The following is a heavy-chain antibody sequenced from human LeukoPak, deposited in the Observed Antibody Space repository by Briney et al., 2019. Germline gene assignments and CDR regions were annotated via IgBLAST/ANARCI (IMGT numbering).Heavy chain of an antibody. D-gene: IGHD3-9*01. J-gene: IGHJ4*02. CDR2: ISAYNGNT. Sequence: ASVKVSCKASGYTFTSYGISWVRQAPGQGLEWMGWISAYNGNTNYAQKLQGRVTMTTDTSTSTAYMELRSLRSDDTAVYYCARKGYDILTGYYTDYWGQGTLVTVSS. V-gene: IGHV1-18*01. CDR3: ARKGYDILTGYYTDY. CDR1: GYTFTSYG.